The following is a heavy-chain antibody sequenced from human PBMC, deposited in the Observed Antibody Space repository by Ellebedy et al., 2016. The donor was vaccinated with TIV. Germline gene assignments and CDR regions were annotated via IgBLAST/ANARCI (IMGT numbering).Heavy chain of an antibody. CDR3: ARGQQLVRGRYIWFDP. CDR1: GGSVNNGDYY. V-gene: IGHV4-61*08. D-gene: IGHD6-6*01. CDR2: IYYSGIT. J-gene: IGHJ5*02. Sequence: SETLSLXXTVSGGSVNNGDYYWSWIRQPPGRGLEWIGYIYYSGITNYSPSLKSRVTLSIDTSKNQFSLKLSSVTAADTAVYYCARGQQLVRGRYIWFDPWGQGTLVTVSS.